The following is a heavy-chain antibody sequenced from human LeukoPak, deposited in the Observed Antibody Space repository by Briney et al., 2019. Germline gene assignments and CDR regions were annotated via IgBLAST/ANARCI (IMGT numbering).Heavy chain of an antibody. Sequence: VSVKVSCKASGYTFTTYAMHWVRQAPGQRLEWMGWINAGNGNTKYSQNFQGRVTFISNTSATTAFMELSSLRSEDAAVYYCARDSGSGNNDYWGQGTLVTVSS. CDR2: INAGNGNT. D-gene: IGHD1-26*01. CDR3: ARDSGSGNNDY. CDR1: GYTFTTYA. J-gene: IGHJ4*02. V-gene: IGHV1-3*01.